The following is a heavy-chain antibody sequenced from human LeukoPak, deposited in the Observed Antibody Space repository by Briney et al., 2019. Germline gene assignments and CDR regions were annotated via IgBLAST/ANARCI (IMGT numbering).Heavy chain of an antibody. CDR2: FDPEDGET. CDR1: GYTLTELS. D-gene: IGHD3-16*02. Sequence: ASVKVSCKVSGYTLTELSMHWVRQAPGKGLEWMGGFDPEDGETIYAQKFQGRVTMTEDTSTDTAYMELSSLRSEDTAVYYCATDRGDYVWGSYRLHFDYWGQGTLVTVSS. J-gene: IGHJ4*02. V-gene: IGHV1-24*01. CDR3: ATDRGDYVWGSYRLHFDY.